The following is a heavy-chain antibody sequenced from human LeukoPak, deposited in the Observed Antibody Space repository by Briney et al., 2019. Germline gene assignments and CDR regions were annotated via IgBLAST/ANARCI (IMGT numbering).Heavy chain of an antibody. D-gene: IGHD3-22*01. CDR1: GFTFSSYG. CDR2: IKQDGSEK. J-gene: IGHJ4*02. Sequence: GGSLRLSCAASGFTFSSYGMSWVRQAPGKGLEWVANIKQDGSEKYYVDSVKGRFTISRDNAKNSLYLQMNSLRAEDTAVYYCASDYYDSSGYYQKFDYWGQGTLVTVSS. V-gene: IGHV3-7*01. CDR3: ASDYYDSSGYYQKFDY.